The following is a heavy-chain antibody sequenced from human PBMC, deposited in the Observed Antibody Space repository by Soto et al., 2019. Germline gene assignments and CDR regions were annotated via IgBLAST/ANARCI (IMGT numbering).Heavy chain of an antibody. CDR2: IYHSGTT. D-gene: IGHD6-13*01. Sequence: SETLSLTCAVSGGSISSSNWWTWARQPPGKGLEWIGEIYHSGTTNYNPSLKSRVTISVDKSKNQFSLKLSSVTAADTAVYYCAREPTLEQQLFRQYYFDYWGQGTLVTVSS. J-gene: IGHJ4*02. CDR3: AREPTLEQQLFRQYYFDY. CDR1: GGSISSSNW. V-gene: IGHV4-4*02.